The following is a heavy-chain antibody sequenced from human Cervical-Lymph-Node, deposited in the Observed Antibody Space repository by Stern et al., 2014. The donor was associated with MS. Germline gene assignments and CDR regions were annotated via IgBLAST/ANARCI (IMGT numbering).Heavy chain of an antibody. CDR2: INKDGSEK. J-gene: IGHJ4*02. CDR3: ARKTTAKN. Sequence: VQLVESGGGLVQPGGSLRLSCAGSGFTFSHYWMTWVRQAPGKGLEWVASINKDGSEKYYGDSLKGRFTISRDNAKNSLYLQMTSLRADDTAVYYCARKTTAKNWGQGTLVTVSP. CDR1: GFTFSHYW. D-gene: IGHD4-17*01. V-gene: IGHV3-7*01.